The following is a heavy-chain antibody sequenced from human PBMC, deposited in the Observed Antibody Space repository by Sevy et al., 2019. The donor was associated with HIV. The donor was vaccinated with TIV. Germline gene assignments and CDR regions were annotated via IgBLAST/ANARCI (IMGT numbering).Heavy chain of an antibody. CDR2: ISGSGGET. CDR3: AKDLILVVGEALDI. J-gene: IGHJ3*02. D-gene: IGHD3-16*01. Sequence: GGSLRLSCAASEITFSNYAMSWVHQAPGKGLEWVSSISGSGGETYYADSVKGRFTISRDKSKNTLYLQMNSLRAEDTAVYYCAKDLILVVGEALDIWGQGTMVTVSS. V-gene: IGHV3-23*01. CDR1: EITFSNYA.